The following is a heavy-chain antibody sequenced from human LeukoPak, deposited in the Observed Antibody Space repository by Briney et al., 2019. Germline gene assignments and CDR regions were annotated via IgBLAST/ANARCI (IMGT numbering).Heavy chain of an antibody. J-gene: IGHJ4*02. Sequence: SETLSLTCTVSGGTISSSSYYWGWIPQPPGKGLEWIGSIYYSGSTYDNPSLKSQVPISVDTSKNQFSLKLSSVAAADTAVYYCARHYYDILTGYPSWGQGTLVTVSS. CDR2: IYYSGST. CDR3: ARHYYDILTGYPS. D-gene: IGHD3-9*01. CDR1: GGTISSSSYY. V-gene: IGHV4-39*01.